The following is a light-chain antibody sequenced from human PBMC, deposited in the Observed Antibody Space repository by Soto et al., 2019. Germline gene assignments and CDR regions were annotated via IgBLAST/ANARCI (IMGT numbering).Light chain of an antibody. CDR3: AAWDDIRNTYV. J-gene: IGLJ1*01. V-gene: IGLV1-44*01. CDR2: KND. CDR1: YFNVGDNT. Sequence: QSALTQPPSASGAPGQSVTISCSGSYFNVGDNTVDWYQHLPGSAPKLLIYKNDQRPSGIPDQFSASKSGTSASLAISGLQSGHEADYYCAAWDDIRNTYVFGTGTRSPS.